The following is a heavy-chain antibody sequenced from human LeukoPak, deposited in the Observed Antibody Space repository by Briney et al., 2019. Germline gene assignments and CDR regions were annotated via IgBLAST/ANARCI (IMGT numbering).Heavy chain of an antibody. CDR2: IWFDGSNK. CDR1: GFTFSAYG. CDR3: AKECGGGCSDDY. J-gene: IGHJ4*02. D-gene: IGHD2-21*02. V-gene: IGHV3-30*02. Sequence: GGSLRLSCAAPGFTFSAYGMYWGRRAPGKGLEWVAFIWFDGSNKYYADSVKGRFTISRDNSKNTLYMQMNSLRLEDTAVFYCAKECGGGCSDDYWGQGTLVTVSS.